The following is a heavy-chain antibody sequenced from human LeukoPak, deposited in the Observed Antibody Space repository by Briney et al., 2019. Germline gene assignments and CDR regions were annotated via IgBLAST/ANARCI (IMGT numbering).Heavy chain of an antibody. Sequence: SETLSLTCAVYGGSFSGYYWSWIRQPPGKGLEWIGEINHSGSTNYNPSLKSRVTTSVDTSKNEFSLNLSSVTAADTAVYYCARAGTNFGDYDYWGQGTLVTVSS. J-gene: IGHJ4*02. CDR1: GGSFSGYY. CDR3: ARAGTNFGDYDY. V-gene: IGHV4-34*01. D-gene: IGHD4-17*01. CDR2: INHSGST.